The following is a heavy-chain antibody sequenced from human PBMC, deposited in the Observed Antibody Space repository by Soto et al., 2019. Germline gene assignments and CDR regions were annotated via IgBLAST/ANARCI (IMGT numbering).Heavy chain of an antibody. CDR1: GYTFTTYA. CDR2: INTGNGNT. V-gene: IGHV1-3*04. J-gene: IGHJ4*02. Sequence: QVQLVQSGAEEKKPGASVKVSCKASGYTFTTYAMHWVRQAPGQRLEWMGWINTGNGNTKYSQKFQGRVTITRDTSASIAYMELSSLRSEDTAVYYCARSGSWDDYLGYWGQGTLVTVSS. CDR3: ARSGSWDDYLGY. D-gene: IGHD1-1*01.